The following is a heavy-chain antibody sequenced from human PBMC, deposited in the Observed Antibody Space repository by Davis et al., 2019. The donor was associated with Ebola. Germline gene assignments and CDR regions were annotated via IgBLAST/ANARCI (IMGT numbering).Heavy chain of an antibody. V-gene: IGHV4-59*01. CDR2: IYYSGST. CDR3: AREGRKPLVHSFDL. D-gene: IGHD6-6*01. J-gene: IGHJ3*01. CDR1: GGSISSYY. Sequence: SETLSLTCTVSGGSISSYYWSWIRQPPGKGLEWIGYIYYSGSTNYNPSLKSRVTISVDTSKNQFSLKLSSVTAADTAVYYCAREGRKPLVHSFDLWGPGTMVTVSA.